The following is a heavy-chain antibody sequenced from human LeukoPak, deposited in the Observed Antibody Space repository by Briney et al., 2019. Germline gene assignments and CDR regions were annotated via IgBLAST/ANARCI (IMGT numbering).Heavy chain of an antibody. V-gene: IGHV3-23*01. CDR1: GFTFSNSA. CDR2: ISGSGDEI. D-gene: IGHD1-26*01. Sequence: GGSLRLSCAASGFTFSNSAMTWVRQAPGKGLEWVSAISGSGDEIHYADSVKGRFTISRDNSKNTLYLQMNSLTVEDTAIYYCAKDWSCDYWGQGTLITVSS. J-gene: IGHJ4*02. CDR3: AKDWSCDY.